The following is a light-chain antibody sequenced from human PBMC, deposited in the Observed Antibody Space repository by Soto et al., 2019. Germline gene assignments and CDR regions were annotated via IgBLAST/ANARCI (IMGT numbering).Light chain of an antibody. J-gene: IGLJ1*01. V-gene: IGLV2-14*01. CDR3: NSYTSTSARV. CDR2: EVT. CDR1: SSDVGAYNY. Sequence: ALTQPASVSGSPGQSITISCTGTSSDVGAYNYVSWYRHRPGRAPKLIIYEVTNRPSGVSNRFSGSKSGNTASLRISDLQSEDEAGYYCNSYTSTSARVFGTGTKVTVL.